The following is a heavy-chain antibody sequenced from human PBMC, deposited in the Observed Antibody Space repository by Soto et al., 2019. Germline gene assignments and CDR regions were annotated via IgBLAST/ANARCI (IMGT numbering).Heavy chain of an antibody. V-gene: IGHV1-69*13. Sequence: SVKVSCKASGGTFSSYAISWVRQAPGQGLEWMGGIIPIFGTANYAQKFQGRVTITADESTSTAYMELSSLRSEDTAVYYCARDCSGGSCYPKVYYYYYGMDVWGQGTTVTVSS. CDR1: GGTFSSYA. J-gene: IGHJ6*02. CDR3: ARDCSGGSCYPKVYYYYYGMDV. CDR2: IIPIFGTA. D-gene: IGHD2-15*01.